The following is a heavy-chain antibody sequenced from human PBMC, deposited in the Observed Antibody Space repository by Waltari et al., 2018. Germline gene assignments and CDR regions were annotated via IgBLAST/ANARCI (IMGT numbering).Heavy chain of an antibody. CDR3: ARGPSHGGFDY. CDR2: SNPKNGDT. CDR1: GYTFIDYY. J-gene: IGHJ4*02. Sequence: QVQVVQSGAEVKKPGASVSVSCRASGYTFIDYYMHWLRQAPGQGLEWMGWSNPKNGDTRSAQSFQGRVTMTRDTSINTVYMELRSLRSDDTAVYYCARGPSHGGFDYWGQGTLVTVSS. V-gene: IGHV1-2*02. D-gene: IGHD3-16*01.